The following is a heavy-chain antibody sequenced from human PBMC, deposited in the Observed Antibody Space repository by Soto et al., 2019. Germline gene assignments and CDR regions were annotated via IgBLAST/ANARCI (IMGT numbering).Heavy chain of an antibody. CDR3: ARGYCSSTSCYIPYYYYMDV. Sequence: QVQLVQSGAEVKKPGASVKVSCKASGYTFTSYGISWVRQAPGQGLEWMGWISAYNGNTNYAQKLQGRVTMTTDTSTSTAYMELRSLRSDDTAVYYCARGYCSSTSCYIPYYYYMDVWSKGTTVTVSS. CDR2: ISAYNGNT. D-gene: IGHD2-2*02. J-gene: IGHJ6*03. CDR1: GYTFTSYG. V-gene: IGHV1-18*01.